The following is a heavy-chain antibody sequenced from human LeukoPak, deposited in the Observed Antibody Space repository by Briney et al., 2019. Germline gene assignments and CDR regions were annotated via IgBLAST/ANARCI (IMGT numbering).Heavy chain of an antibody. V-gene: IGHV4-61*02. CDR3: ARDPTGGGTTTV. Sequence: PSETLSLTCTVSGGSISGGSYYGGWIRQPAGKGLEWIGRIYTSGSTNYNPSLKSRVTISVDTSKNQFSLKLSSVTAADTAVYYCARDPTGGGTTTVWGQGTLVTVSS. CDR1: GGSISGGSYY. D-gene: IGHD1-1*01. CDR2: IYTSGST. J-gene: IGHJ4*02.